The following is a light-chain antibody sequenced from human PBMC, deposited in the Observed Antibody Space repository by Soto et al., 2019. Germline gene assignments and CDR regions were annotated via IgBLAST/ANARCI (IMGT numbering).Light chain of an antibody. CDR1: LSLLHSNGYNY. Sequence: DIVVTQSPLSLPVTPGEPASISCRSSLSLLHSNGYNYLDWYLQKPGQSPQLLIYLGSNRASGVPDRFSGSGSGADFTLSIRRLEPEDFAVYYCQQYGSSPPRTFGQGTKGDIK. V-gene: IGKV2-28*01. J-gene: IGKJ1*01. CDR3: QQYGSSPPRT. CDR2: LGS.